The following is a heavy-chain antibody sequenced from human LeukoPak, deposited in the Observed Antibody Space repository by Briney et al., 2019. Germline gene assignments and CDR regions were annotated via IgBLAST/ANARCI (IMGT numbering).Heavy chain of an antibody. CDR1: GFIFDDYG. Sequence: GGSLRLSCAASGFIFDDYGMSRVRQAPGKGLEWVANIKQDGSEKYYVDSVKGRFTISRDNAKNSLYLLMNSLRAEDTAVYYCARENWGLAFFDYWGQGTLVTVSS. CDR2: IKQDGSEK. CDR3: ARENWGLAFFDY. V-gene: IGHV3-7*01. D-gene: IGHD7-27*01. J-gene: IGHJ4*02.